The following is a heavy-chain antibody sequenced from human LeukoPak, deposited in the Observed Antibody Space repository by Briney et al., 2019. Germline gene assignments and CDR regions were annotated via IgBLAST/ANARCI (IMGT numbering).Heavy chain of an antibody. CDR1: GGSISSSSYY. CDR3: ARLSARYYGSGTVDY. CDR2: IYYGGST. D-gene: IGHD3-10*01. V-gene: IGHV4-39*01. J-gene: IGHJ4*02. Sequence: SETLSPTCTVSGGSISSSSYYWGWIRQPPGKGLEWIGSIYYGGSTYYNPSLKSRVTISVDTSKNQFSLKLSSVTAADTAVYYCARLSARYYGSGTVDYWGQGTLVTVSS.